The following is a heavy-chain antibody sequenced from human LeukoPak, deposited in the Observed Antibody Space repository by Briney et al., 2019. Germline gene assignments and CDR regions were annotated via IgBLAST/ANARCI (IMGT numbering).Heavy chain of an antibody. Sequence: SETLSLTCTVSGGSISSGVYYWSWIRQPPGKGLEWIGYISYTGGTYYNPSLKSRVAISRDTSKNQFSLKLNSVTAADTAVYYCARKEWGYYYMDVWGKGTTVTVSS. CDR3: ARKEWGYYYMDV. V-gene: IGHV4-30-4*08. D-gene: IGHD3-3*01. CDR1: GGSISSGVYY. J-gene: IGHJ6*03. CDR2: ISYTGGT.